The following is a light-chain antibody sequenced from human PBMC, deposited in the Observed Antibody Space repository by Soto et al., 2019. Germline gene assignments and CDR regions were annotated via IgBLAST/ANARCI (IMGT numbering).Light chain of an antibody. J-gene: IGKJ1*01. CDR1: QSVDSN. Sequence: EIVMTQSTATMSVSPGERATLSCRASQSVDSNLAWYTQKPGQAPRLLIYDASNRDTGIPARLSGSGSGTDVTLTISSLEPEDCAVDYGQQRSNWPRTFGQGTKVDI. V-gene: IGKV3-11*01. CDR3: QQRSNWPRT. CDR2: DAS.